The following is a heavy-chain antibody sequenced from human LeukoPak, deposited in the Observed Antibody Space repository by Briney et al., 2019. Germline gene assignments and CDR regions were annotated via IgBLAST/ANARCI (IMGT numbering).Heavy chain of an antibody. D-gene: IGHD3-22*01. J-gene: IGHJ4*02. CDR2: INPSGCST. V-gene: IGHV1-46*01. CDR3: ARVRPSLTLYDSREYYFDY. Sequence: GASVKVSCQASGYTFTSYYMHWVRQAPGQGLEWMGIINPSGCSTSYAKKFQGRVTMSRDTSSSTVYVELSSLRSEDTAVYYCARVRPSLTLYDSREYYFDYWGQGTLVTVSS. CDR1: GYTFTSYY.